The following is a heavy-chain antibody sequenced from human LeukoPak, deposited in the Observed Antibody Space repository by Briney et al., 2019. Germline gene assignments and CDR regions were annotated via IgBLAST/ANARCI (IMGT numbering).Heavy chain of an antibody. Sequence: GSSVKVSCKASGGTFSSYAISWVRQAPGQGLEWMGGIIPIFGTVNYAQKFQGRVTITTDESTSTAYMELSSLRSEDTAVYYCASNSRYRGYDESYWGQGTLVTVSS. CDR1: GGTFSSYA. CDR2: IIPIFGTV. V-gene: IGHV1-69*05. D-gene: IGHD5-12*01. J-gene: IGHJ4*02. CDR3: ASNSRYRGYDESY.